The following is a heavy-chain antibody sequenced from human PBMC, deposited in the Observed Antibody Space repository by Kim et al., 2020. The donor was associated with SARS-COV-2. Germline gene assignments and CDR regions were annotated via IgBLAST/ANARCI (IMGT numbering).Heavy chain of an antibody. V-gene: IGHV4-39*01. CDR3: ARQGAVAGGDFDY. J-gene: IGHJ4*02. D-gene: IGHD6-19*01. Sequence: YNPSPRSRVTISVDTSKNQFSLKLSSVTAADTAVYYCARQGAVAGGDFDYWGQGTLVTVSS.